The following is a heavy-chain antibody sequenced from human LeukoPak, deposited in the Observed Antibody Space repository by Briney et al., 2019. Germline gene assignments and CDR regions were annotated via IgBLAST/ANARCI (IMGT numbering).Heavy chain of an antibody. CDR3: ARDGTIYDY. Sequence: GGTLRFYCAASGFTFSSYEMNRVRQGPGKGLEGVSYISSSGSNIYYADSVKGRFTISRDNAKNSLYLQMNSLRAEDTAVYYCARDGTIYDYWGQGTLVTVSS. J-gene: IGHJ4*02. V-gene: IGHV3-48*03. CDR1: GFTFSSYE. CDR2: ISSSGSNI. D-gene: IGHD3-3*01.